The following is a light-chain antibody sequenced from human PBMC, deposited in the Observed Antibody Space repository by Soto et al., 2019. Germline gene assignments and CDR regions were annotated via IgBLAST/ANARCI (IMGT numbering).Light chain of an antibody. J-gene: IGKJ5*01. CDR3: QQYGSSPSIT. V-gene: IGKV3-20*01. Sequence: EIVLTQSPGTLSLSPGERATLSCRASQSVSTNYLAWYQQKPGRAPRLLIYGASSRVTGIPGRFSGSGSGTDFTLTISRLEPEVFAVYYCQQYGSSPSITFGQGTRLEIK. CDR2: GAS. CDR1: QSVSTNY.